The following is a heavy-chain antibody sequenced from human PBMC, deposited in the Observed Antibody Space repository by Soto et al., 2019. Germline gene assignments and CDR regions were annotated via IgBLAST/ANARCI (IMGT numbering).Heavy chain of an antibody. D-gene: IGHD2-2*01. Sequence: QTGGSLRLSCAASGFTFSSYGMHWVRQAPGKGLEWVAVISYDGSNKYYADSVKGRFTISRDNSKNTLYLQMNSLRAEDTAVYYCAKDRYCSSTSCYAFDYWGQGTLVTVSS. V-gene: IGHV3-30*18. CDR3: AKDRYCSSTSCYAFDY. CDR2: ISYDGSNK. CDR1: GFTFSSYG. J-gene: IGHJ4*02.